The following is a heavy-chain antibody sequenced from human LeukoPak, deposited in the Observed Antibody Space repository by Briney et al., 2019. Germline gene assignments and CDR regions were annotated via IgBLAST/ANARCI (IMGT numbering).Heavy chain of an antibody. CDR1: GDSISSYS. CDR2: ISYSGNT. Sequence: SETLSLTCTVSGDSISSYSWSWIRQPPGKGLEWIGYISYSGNTNYNPSLKSRVTISVDMSKNQFSLKLSSVTAADTAVYHCARLILSGSYLYYFDYWGQGTLVTVSS. CDR3: ARLILSGSYLYYFDY. J-gene: IGHJ4*02. D-gene: IGHD1-26*01. V-gene: IGHV4-59*08.